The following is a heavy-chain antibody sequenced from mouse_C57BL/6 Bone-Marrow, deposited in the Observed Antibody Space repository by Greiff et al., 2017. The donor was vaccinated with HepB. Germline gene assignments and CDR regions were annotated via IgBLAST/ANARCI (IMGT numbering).Heavy chain of an antibody. V-gene: IGHV7-1*01. D-gene: IGHD2-1*01. Sequence: EVQLVESGGGLVQSGRSLRLSCATSGFTFSDFYMEWVRQAPGKGLEWIAASRNKANDYTTEYSASVKGRFIVSRDTSQSILYLQMNALRAEDTAIYYCARDAHYGNFYYAMDYWGQGTSVTVSS. CDR3: ARDAHYGNFYYAMDY. CDR2: SRNKANDYTT. J-gene: IGHJ4*01. CDR1: GFTFSDFY.